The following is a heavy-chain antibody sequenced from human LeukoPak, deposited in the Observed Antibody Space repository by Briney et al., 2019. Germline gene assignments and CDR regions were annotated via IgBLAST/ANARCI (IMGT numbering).Heavy chain of an antibody. D-gene: IGHD3-10*01. CDR2: ISYSGST. CDR3: ARGISYYFGMDV. J-gene: IGHJ6*02. Sequence: SETLSLTCTVSGGSFTNNGYFWGWIRQPPGKGLEWIGGISYSGSTYYNPSLKSRVTISVDTSKNQFSLKLRSVTAADTAVYHCARGISYYFGMDVWGQGTTVTVSS. CDR1: GGSFTNNGYF. V-gene: IGHV4-39*01.